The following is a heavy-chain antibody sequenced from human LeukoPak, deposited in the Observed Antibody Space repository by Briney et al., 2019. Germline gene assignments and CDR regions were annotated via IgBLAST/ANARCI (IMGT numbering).Heavy chain of an antibody. CDR2: INHSGST. CDR1: GGSFSDYY. J-gene: IGHJ4*02. CDR3: ARAIPSPPEDFDY. V-gene: IGHV4-34*01. Sequence: SETLSLTCAVYGGSFSDYYWSWIRQPPGKGLEWIGEINHSGSTNYNPSLKSRVTISVDTSKNQFSLKLSSVTAADTAVYYCARAIPSPPEDFDYWGQGTLVTVSS.